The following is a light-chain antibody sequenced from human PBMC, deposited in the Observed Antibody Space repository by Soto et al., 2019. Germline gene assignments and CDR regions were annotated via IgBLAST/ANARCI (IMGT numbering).Light chain of an antibody. CDR2: RAS. CDR3: QQYGSSPLT. J-gene: IGKJ4*01. V-gene: IGKV3-20*01. CDR1: QYINTR. Sequence: EIVMTQSPATLSVSPGERATLSCRASQYINTRLAWYQHRPGQAPRLLIYRASSRATGIPDRFSGSGSGTDFTLTISRLEPEDFAVYYCQQYGSSPLTFGGGTKVDIK.